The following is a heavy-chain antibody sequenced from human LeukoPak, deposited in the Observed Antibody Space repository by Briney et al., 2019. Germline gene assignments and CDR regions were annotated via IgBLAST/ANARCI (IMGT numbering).Heavy chain of an antibody. CDR1: GGSFSGYY. J-gene: IGHJ1*01. CDR3: ARRMPIRNFQH. Sequence: PSETLSLTCAVYGGSFSGYYWSWIRQPPGKGLEWIGEINHSGSTNYNPSLKSRVTISVDTSKNQFSLKLSSVTAADTAVYYCARRMPIRNFQHWGQGPLVTVSS. CDR2: INHSGST. V-gene: IGHV4-34*01. D-gene: IGHD2-2*01.